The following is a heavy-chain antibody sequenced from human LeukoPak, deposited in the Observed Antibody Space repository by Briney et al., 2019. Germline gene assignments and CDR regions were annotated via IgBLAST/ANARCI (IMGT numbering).Heavy chain of an antibody. Sequence: PGGSLRLSCAASGFTFSDHYMDWVRQAPGKGREWVGRVRNKANSYTTEYAASVKGRFTVSRDDSENSLYLQINSLKTEDTAVYYCARAMLRKEDYMDVWGKGTTVTVSS. CDR3: ARAMLRKEDYMDV. V-gene: IGHV3-72*01. D-gene: IGHD2-8*01. CDR2: VRNKANSYTT. J-gene: IGHJ6*03. CDR1: GFTFSDHY.